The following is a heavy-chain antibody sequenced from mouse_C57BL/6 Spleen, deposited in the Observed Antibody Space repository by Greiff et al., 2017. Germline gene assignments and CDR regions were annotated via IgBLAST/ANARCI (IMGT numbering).Heavy chain of an antibody. V-gene: IGHV3-6*01. CDR3: ASDYYGNLAGFAY. Sequence: EVKLQESGPGLVKPSQSLSLTCSVTGYSITSGYYWNWIRQFPGNKLEWMGYISYDGSNNYNPSLKNRISITRDTSKNQFFLKLNSVTTEDTATYFCASDYYGNLAGFAYWGQGTLVTVSA. J-gene: IGHJ3*01. CDR2: ISYDGSN. D-gene: IGHD1-1*01. CDR1: GYSITSGYY.